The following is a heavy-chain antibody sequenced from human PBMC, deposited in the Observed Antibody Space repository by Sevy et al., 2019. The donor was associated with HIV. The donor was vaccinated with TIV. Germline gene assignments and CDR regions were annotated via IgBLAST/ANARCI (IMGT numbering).Heavy chain of an antibody. CDR2: ISSDGSSE. J-gene: IGHJ6*02. CDR3: ARDLPSAVTLPFYYYGLDV. Sequence: GGSLRLSCAASGFTFNIYVIHWVRQAPGKGLEWVAVISSDGSSEYYADSVMGRFTISRDNSENTRYLQMNSLRVENKAVYYCARDLPSAVTLPFYYYGLDVWGQGTTVTVSS. CDR1: GFTFNIYV. V-gene: IGHV3-30*03. D-gene: IGHD2-21*02.